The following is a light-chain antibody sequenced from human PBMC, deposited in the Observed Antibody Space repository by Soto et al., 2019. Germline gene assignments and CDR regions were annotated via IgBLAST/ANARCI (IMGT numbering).Light chain of an antibody. J-gene: IGLJ2*01. CDR1: SSNIGAGYD. CDR3: QSYDTPVYV. Sequence: QSVLTQPPSVSGAPGQRVTISCTGSSSNIGAGYDVHWYQQLPGAAPKLLIYGNSNRPSGVPDRFSGSRSGTSASPAITGLQPEDEADYYCQSYDTPVYVFGGGTKLTVL. CDR2: GNS. V-gene: IGLV1-40*01.